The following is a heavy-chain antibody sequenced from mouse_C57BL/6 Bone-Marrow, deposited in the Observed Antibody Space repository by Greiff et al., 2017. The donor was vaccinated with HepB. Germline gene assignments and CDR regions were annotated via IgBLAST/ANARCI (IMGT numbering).Heavy chain of an antibody. CDR3: ARCYYYGSGGFAY. J-gene: IGHJ3*01. D-gene: IGHD1-1*01. CDR1: GFTFSDYG. V-gene: IGHV5-15*01. Sequence: EVKLVESGGGLVQPGGSLKLSCAASGFTFSDYGMAWVRQAPRKGPEWVAFISNLAYSIYYADTVTGRFTISRENAKNTLYLEMSSLRSEDTAMYYCARCYYYGSGGFAYWGQGTLVTVSA. CDR2: ISNLAYSI.